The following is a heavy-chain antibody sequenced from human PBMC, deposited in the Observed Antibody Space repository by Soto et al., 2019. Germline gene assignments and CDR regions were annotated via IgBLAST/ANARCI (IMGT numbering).Heavy chain of an antibody. Sequence: QVQLVESGGGVVQPGRSLRLSCEASGFTFSSYGMHWVRQAPGKGLEWVALVWYDGGNKYYADSVKGRVTISRDNSKNTLYLAMNILRGEDTAVYYCARAAGYSGNDYVYYYGMDVWGQGPTVTVSS. V-gene: IGHV3-33*01. CDR2: VWYDGGNK. CDR3: ARAAGYSGNDYVYYYGMDV. CDR1: GFTFSSYG. J-gene: IGHJ6*02. D-gene: IGHD5-12*01.